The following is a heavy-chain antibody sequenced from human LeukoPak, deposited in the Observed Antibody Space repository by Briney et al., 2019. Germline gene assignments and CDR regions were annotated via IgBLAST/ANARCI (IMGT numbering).Heavy chain of an antibody. CDR1: GFTFSSYS. CDR3: ARGTGDRSAYYSPPDV. V-gene: IGHV3-21*05. J-gene: IGHJ6*04. D-gene: IGHD3-22*01. Sequence: GGSLRLSCAASGFTFSSYSMDWVRQAPGKGLEWVSYISAISSSSTYYADSVKGRFTISRDNAQNSLYLQMHSLRAEDTAVYYCARGTGDRSAYYSPPDVWGKGTTVTVSS. CDR2: ISAISSSST.